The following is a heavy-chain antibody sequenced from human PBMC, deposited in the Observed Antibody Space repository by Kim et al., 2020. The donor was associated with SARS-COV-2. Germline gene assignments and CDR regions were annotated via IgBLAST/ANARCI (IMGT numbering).Heavy chain of an antibody. CDR1: GYSFTSYW. CDR2: IYPGDSDT. J-gene: IGHJ4*02. Sequence: GESLKISCKGSGYSFTSYWIGWVRQMPGKGLEWMGIIYPGDSDTRYSPSFQGQVTISADKSISTAYLQWSSLKASDTALYYCARPYYGSGSYYTAQTYYFDYWGQGTLVTVSS. V-gene: IGHV5-51*01. CDR3: ARPYYGSGSYYTAQTYYFDY. D-gene: IGHD3-10*01.